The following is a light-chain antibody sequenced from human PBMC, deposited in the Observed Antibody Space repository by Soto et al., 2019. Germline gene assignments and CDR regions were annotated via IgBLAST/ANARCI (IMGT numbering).Light chain of an antibody. Sequence: EIVMTQSPATLSVSPGERATLSCRASQSVSSNLAWYQQKHGQAPRLLIYGSSTRATGIPARFSSSGSGTEFTLTISSLQSEDFAVYYCQQYNNWPLTFGGGTKVEIK. V-gene: IGKV3-15*01. CDR3: QQYNNWPLT. CDR1: QSVSSN. CDR2: GSS. J-gene: IGKJ4*01.